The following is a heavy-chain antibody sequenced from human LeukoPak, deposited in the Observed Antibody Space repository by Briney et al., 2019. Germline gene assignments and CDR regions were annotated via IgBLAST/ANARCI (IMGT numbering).Heavy chain of an antibody. D-gene: IGHD2-15*01. CDR3: ARDDWAASGFYGMDV. J-gene: IGHJ6*02. CDR1: GFTFSTYW. CDR2: IKQDGSEK. V-gene: IGHV3-7*01. Sequence: SGGSLRLSCAASGFTFSTYWMSWVRQAPGKGLEWVASIKQDGSEKYYVDSVKGRFTISRDNAKNSLSLQMNSLRAEDMAVYYCARDDWAASGFYGMDVWGRGTTVTVSS.